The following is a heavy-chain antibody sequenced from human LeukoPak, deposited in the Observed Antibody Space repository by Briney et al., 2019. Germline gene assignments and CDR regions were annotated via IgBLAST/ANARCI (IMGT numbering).Heavy chain of an antibody. V-gene: IGHV3-23*01. J-gene: IGHJ6*02. CDR3: ARTKGQYSNSWLYFYYGLDV. Sequence: GGSLRLSCTASGFTFDSYAMSWVRQAPGKGLEWVSSISGGSEDSYVADSVRGRFSISRDNSESTLYLQMNSLRTEDTAVYYCARTKGQYSNSWLYFYYGLDVWGQGTTVTVSS. D-gene: IGHD1-7*01. CDR2: ISGGSEDS. CDR1: GFTFDSYA.